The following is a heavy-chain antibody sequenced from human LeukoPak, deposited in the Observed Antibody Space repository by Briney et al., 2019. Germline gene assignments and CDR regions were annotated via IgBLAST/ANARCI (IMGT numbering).Heavy chain of an antibody. J-gene: IGHJ4*02. Sequence: GGSLRLSCAASGFTFSSYAMSWVRQAPGKGLEWVSAISGRDSTTYYADSVKGRFTISRDKSKNTLYLQMNSLRAEDTAVYYCARDTAAAGNPDYWGQGTLVTVSS. CDR3: ARDTAAAGNPDY. CDR2: ISGRDSTT. CDR1: GFTFSSYA. D-gene: IGHD6-13*01. V-gene: IGHV3-23*01.